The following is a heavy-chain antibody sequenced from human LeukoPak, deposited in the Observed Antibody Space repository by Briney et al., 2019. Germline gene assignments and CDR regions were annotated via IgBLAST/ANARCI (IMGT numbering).Heavy chain of an antibody. Sequence: GSLRLSCAASGFTFSSYSMNWVRQAPGKGLEWVSSISSSSSYIYYADSVKGQFTISRDNAKNSLYLQMNSLRAEDTAVYYCARDTYYYDSSGYYHWGQGTLVTVSS. V-gene: IGHV3-21*01. CDR3: ARDTYYYDSSGYYH. J-gene: IGHJ5*02. D-gene: IGHD3-22*01. CDR1: GFTFSSYS. CDR2: ISSSSSYI.